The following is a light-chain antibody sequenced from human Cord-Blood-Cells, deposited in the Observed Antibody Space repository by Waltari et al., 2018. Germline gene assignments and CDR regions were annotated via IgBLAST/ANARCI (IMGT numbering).Light chain of an antibody. Sequence: QSALTQPASVSGSPGQSITISCTGTSSDVGSYTLVSWYQQHPGKAPKLMIYEGSKRPSGVSNSFSGSKSGNTASLTISGLQAEDEADYYCCSYAGSSTLVFGGGTKLTVL. CDR2: EGS. V-gene: IGLV2-23*01. J-gene: IGLJ3*02. CDR3: CSYAGSSTLV. CDR1: SSDVGSYTL.